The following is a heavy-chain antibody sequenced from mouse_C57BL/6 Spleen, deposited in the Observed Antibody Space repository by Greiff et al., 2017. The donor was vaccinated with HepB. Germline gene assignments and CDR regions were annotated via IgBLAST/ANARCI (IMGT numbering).Heavy chain of an antibody. V-gene: IGHV2-6-1*01. CDR3: ARHGGLPPYYAMDY. CDR2: IWSDGST. D-gene: IGHD2-4*01. Sequence: VQGVESGPGLVAPSQSLSITCTVSGFSLTSYGVHWVRQPPGKGLEWLVVIWSDGSTTYNSALKSRLSISKDNSKSQVFLKMNSLQTDDTAMYYCARHGGLPPYYAMDYWGQGTSVTVSS. J-gene: IGHJ4*01. CDR1: GFSLTSYG.